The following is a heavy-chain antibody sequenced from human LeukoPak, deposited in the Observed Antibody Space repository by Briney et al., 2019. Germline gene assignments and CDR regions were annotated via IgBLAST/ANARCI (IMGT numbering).Heavy chain of an antibody. CDR1: GYTFTGYY. Sequence: ASVKVSCKASGYTFTGYYMHWVRQAPGQGLEWMGWINPNSGGTNYAQKFQGRVTMTRDTSISTAYMELSRLRSDDTAVYYCARDPGTMVRGVIPLPLWGQGTLVTVSS. CDR3: ARDPGTMVRGVIPLPL. J-gene: IGHJ4*02. V-gene: IGHV1-2*02. CDR2: INPNSGGT. D-gene: IGHD3-10*01.